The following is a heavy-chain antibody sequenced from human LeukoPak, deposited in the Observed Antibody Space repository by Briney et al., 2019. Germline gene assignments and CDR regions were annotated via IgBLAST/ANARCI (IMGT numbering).Heavy chain of an antibody. CDR3: ARDTGSGYSYGDDAFDI. Sequence: SETLSLTCTVSGGSISSYYWSWIRQPPGKGLEWIGYIYYSGSTNYNPSLKSRVTISVDTSKNQFSLKLSSVTAADTAVYYCARDTGSGYSYGDDAFDIWGQGTMVTVSS. D-gene: IGHD5-18*01. J-gene: IGHJ3*02. V-gene: IGHV4-59*01. CDR1: GGSISSYY. CDR2: IYYSGST.